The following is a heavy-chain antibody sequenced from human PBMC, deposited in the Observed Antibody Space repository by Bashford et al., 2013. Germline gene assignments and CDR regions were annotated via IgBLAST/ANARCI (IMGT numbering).Heavy chain of an antibody. Sequence: VRQAPGKGLEWVSYISGSGGSTYYADSVKGRFTISRDNSKNTLYLQMNSLRAEDTAVYYCAKDVEMATILRYYYYGMDVWGQGTTVTVSS. V-gene: IGHV3-23*01. CDR2: ISGSGGST. CDR3: AKDVEMATILRYYYYGMDV. J-gene: IGHJ6*02. D-gene: IGHD5-24*01.